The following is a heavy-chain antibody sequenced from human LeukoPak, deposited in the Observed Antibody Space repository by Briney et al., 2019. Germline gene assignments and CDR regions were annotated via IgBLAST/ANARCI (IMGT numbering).Heavy chain of an antibody. V-gene: IGHV4-39*01. CDR1: GGSISSSNYY. CDR2: INYGGST. Sequence: SETLSLSCTVSGGSISSSNYYWGWIRQPPGKELEWIGSINYGGSTYYKTSLKSRVTISVDTSKNQFSLKMSSVTAADTAVYYCARHAGGIAAAGTRSFDYWGQGTLVTVSS. CDR3: ARHAGGIAAAGTRSFDY. D-gene: IGHD6-13*01. J-gene: IGHJ4*02.